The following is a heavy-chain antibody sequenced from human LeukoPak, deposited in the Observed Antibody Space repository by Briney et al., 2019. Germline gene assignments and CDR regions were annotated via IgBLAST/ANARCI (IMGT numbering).Heavy chain of an antibody. CDR2: INHSGST. V-gene: IGHV4-34*01. Sequence: SETLSLTCAVYGGSFSGYYWSWIRQPPGKGLEWIGEINHSGSTNYNPSLKSRVTISVDTSKNQFSLKLSSVTAADTAVYYCARGRGGYSPLDYWGQGTLVTVSS. D-gene: IGHD5-24*01. CDR3: ARGRGGYSPLDY. J-gene: IGHJ4*02. CDR1: GGSFSGYY.